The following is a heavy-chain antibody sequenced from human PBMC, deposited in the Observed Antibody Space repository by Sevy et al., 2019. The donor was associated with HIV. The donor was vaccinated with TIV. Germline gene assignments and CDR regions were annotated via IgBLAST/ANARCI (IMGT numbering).Heavy chain of an antibody. CDR2: MNPNSGNT. D-gene: IGHD6-19*01. CDR1: GYTFTSYD. V-gene: IGHV1-8*01. CDR3: ARGLSSGWFDAFDI. Sequence: ASVKVSCKASGYTFTSYDINWVRQATRQGLEWMGWMNPNSGNTGYAQKFQGRVTMTRNTSISTAYMELSSLRSEDTAVYYCARGLSSGWFDAFDIWGQGTMVTVSS. J-gene: IGHJ3*02.